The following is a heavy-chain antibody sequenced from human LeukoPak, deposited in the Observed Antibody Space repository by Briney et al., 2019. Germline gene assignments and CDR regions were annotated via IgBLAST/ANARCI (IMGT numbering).Heavy chain of an antibody. J-gene: IGHJ6*03. CDR3: ARDYGGGGHYYYYYYMDV. V-gene: IGHV4-59*01. CDR2: IYYSGST. Sequence: PSETLSLTCTASGGSISSYYWSWIRQPPGKGLEWIGYIYYSGSTNYNPSLKSRVTISVDTSKNQFSLKLSSVTAADTAVYYCARDYGGGGHYYYYYYMDVWGKGTTVTVSS. CDR1: GGSISSYY. D-gene: IGHD4-23*01.